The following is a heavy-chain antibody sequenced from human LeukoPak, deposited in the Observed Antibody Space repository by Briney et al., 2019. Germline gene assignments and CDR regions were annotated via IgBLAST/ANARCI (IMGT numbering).Heavy chain of an antibody. CDR2: IIPMLGTT. Sequence: SVKVSCKASGGTFNNFAIDWVRQAPGQGLEWMGGIIPMLGTTNYTPKFRGRVTITADESSSTVYMELSSLRSEDTAVYYCGGGSSFLNAFDIWGQGTMVTVSS. J-gene: IGHJ3*02. V-gene: IGHV1-69*01. D-gene: IGHD6-6*01. CDR3: GGGSSFLNAFDI. CDR1: GGTFNNFA.